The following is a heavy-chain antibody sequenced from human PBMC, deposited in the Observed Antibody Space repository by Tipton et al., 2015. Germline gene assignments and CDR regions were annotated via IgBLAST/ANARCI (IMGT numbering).Heavy chain of an antibody. Sequence: SLRLSCAASGFTFINYAMSWVRQAPGKGLEWVAAITSSGGSTHYADSGKGRFTISRDNSKNTLYLQMNSRRAEDTAVYYCARQSGGYRWFVPWGQGTLVTVSS. CDR2: ITSSGGST. D-gene: IGHD1-26*01. CDR3: ARQSGGYRWFVP. V-gene: IGHV3-23*01. CDR1: GFTFINYA. J-gene: IGHJ5*02.